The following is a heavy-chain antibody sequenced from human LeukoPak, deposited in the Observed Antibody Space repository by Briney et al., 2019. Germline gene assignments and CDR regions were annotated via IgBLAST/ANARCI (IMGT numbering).Heavy chain of an antibody. CDR3: ARAETGIYEKGGDLGYCSSTSCQNLDY. D-gene: IGHD2-2*01. CDR2: IYYSGST. Sequence: SETLSLTCTVSGGSISSYYWSWIRQPPGKGLEWIGYIYYSGSTNYNPSLKSRVTISVDTSKNQFSLKLSSVTAADTAVYYCARAETGIYEKGGDLGYCSSTSCQNLDYWGQGTLVTVSS. CDR1: GGSISSYY. V-gene: IGHV4-59*08. J-gene: IGHJ4*02.